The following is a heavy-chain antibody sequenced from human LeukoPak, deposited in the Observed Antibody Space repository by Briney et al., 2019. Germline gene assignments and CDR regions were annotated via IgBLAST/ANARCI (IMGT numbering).Heavy chain of an antibody. V-gene: IGHV3-74*01. CDR1: GFTFSSYW. J-gene: IGHJ4*02. Sequence: GGSLRLSCAASGFTFSSYWMHWVRQAPGKGLEWVSRINTDGSTTDNTNYAGSVKGRFTISRDNAKNTLYLQMNNLRVEDTAIYYCARASWISTADAVCWGQGTQVTVSS. D-gene: IGHD2-2*03. CDR3: ARASWISTADAVC. CDR2: INTDGSTTDNT.